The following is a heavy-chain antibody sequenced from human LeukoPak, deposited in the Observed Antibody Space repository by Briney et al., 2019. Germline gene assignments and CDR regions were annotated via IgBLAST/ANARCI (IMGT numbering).Heavy chain of an antibody. CDR2: ISDGGRAT. CDR1: GYRFSPYW. Sequence: PGGSLRLSCAASGYRFSPYWMSWVRQTPGKGLEWVASISDGGRATYYGDSVRGRFTISRDDARNSLFLQMNGLRADDTAVYYCARGQNIPAWGQGTLVTVSS. D-gene: IGHD1/OR15-1a*01. CDR3: ARGQNIPA. V-gene: IGHV3-7*03. J-gene: IGHJ4*02.